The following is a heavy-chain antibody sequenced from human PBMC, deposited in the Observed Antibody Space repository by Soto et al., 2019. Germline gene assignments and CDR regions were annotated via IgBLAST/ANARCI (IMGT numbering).Heavy chain of an antibody. D-gene: IGHD2-2*03. CDR1: GGSISSYY. CDR3: ARVMVGGYCSSTSDCHNCFDP. Sequence: KPSETLSLTCTVSGGSISSYYWSWIRQPPGKGLEWIGYIYYSGSTNYNPSLKSRVTISVDMSKNQFSLKLSSVTAADTAVYYCARVMVGGYCSSTSDCHNCFDPWGQGTLVTVSS. CDR2: IYYSGST. V-gene: IGHV4-59*01. J-gene: IGHJ5*02.